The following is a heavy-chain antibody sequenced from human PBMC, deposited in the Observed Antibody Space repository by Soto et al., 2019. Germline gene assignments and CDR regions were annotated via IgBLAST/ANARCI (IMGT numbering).Heavy chain of an antibody. CDR1: GFTFSSYA. J-gene: IGHJ4*02. V-gene: IGHV3-23*01. CDR2: ISGSGGST. D-gene: IGHD3-10*01. CDR3: AKGKGWSYYGSGSYY. Sequence: EVQLLESGGGLVQPGGSLRLSCAASGFTFSSYAMSWVRQAPGKGLEWVSAISGSGGSTSYADSVKGRFTIPRDNSKNTLYLQMNSLRAEDTAVYYCAKGKGWSYYGSGSYYWGQGTLVTVSS.